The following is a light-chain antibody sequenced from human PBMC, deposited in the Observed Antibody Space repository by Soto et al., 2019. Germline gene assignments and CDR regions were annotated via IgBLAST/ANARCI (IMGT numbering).Light chain of an antibody. CDR3: SSDTISSTPYI. J-gene: IGLJ1*01. CDR1: SSDVGGYNY. V-gene: IGLV2-14*01. CDR2: EVS. Sequence: QSAGAQPASVAGSPGQSITISCTEASSDVGGYNYVSWYQQHPGRAPKLLTYEVSNRPSGDSSRFSGSKSGTPASLTISGLQAKDEADYYCSSDTISSTPYIFGSGPKVTVL.